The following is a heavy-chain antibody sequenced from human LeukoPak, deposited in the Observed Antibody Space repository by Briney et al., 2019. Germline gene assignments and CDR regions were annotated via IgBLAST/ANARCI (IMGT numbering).Heavy chain of an antibody. J-gene: IGHJ4*02. V-gene: IGHV4-39*07. CDR3: ARDFGGYYFLDY. CDR2: IYYSGST. CDR1: GGSISSSSYY. Sequence: SETLSLTCTVSGGSISSSSYYWGWIRQPPGKGLEWIGSIYYSGSTYYNPSLKSRVTISVDTSKNQFSLKLSSVTAADTAVYYCARDFGGYYFLDYWGQGTLVTVSS. D-gene: IGHD3-3*01.